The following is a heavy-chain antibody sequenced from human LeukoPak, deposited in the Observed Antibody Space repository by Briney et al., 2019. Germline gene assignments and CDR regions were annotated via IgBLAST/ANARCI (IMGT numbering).Heavy chain of an antibody. CDR2: IWYDGSNK. CDR3: AKLYLWFGELPPLFDY. D-gene: IGHD3-10*01. J-gene: IGHJ4*02. CDR1: GFTFSSYG. V-gene: IGHV3-30*02. Sequence: GGSLRLSCAASGFTFSSYGMHWVRQAPGKGLEWVAVIWYDGSNKYYADSVKGRFTVSRDNSKNTLYLQMNSLRAEDTAVYYCAKLYLWFGELPPLFDYWGQGTLVTVSS.